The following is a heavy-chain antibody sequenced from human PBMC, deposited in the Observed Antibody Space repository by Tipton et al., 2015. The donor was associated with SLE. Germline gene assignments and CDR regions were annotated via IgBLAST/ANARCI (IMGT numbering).Heavy chain of an antibody. V-gene: IGHV4-34*01. Sequence: TLSLTCAVYGGSFSGYYWSWIRQPPGKGLEWIGEINHSGSTNYNPSLKSRVTISVDTAKNQFSLKLSSVTAADTAVYYCASVNYGGYWGQGTLVTVSS. CDR1: GGSFSGYY. CDR3: ASVNYGGY. CDR2: INHSGST. J-gene: IGHJ4*02. D-gene: IGHD1-7*01.